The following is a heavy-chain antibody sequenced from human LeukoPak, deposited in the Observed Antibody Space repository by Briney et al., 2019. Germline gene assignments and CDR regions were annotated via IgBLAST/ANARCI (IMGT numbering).Heavy chain of an antibody. V-gene: IGHV3-23*01. J-gene: IGHJ6*04. CDR1: GFTFSNYG. CDR2: ISGSGGST. CDR3: AELGITMIGGV. D-gene: IGHD3-10*02. Sequence: GGSLRLSCAASGFTFSNYGMSWVRQAPGKGLEWVSAISGSGGSTYYADSVKGRFTISRDNSKNSLYLQMNSLRAEDTAVYYCAELGITMIGGVWGKGTTVTISS.